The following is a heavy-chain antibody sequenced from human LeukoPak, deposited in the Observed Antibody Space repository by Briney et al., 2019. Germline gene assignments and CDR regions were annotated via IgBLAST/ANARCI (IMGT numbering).Heavy chain of an antibody. CDR2: IIPIFGTA. Sequence: GASVKVSCKASGGTFSSYAISWVRQAPGQGLESMGRIIPIFGTANYAQKFQGRVTITTDESTSTAYMELSSLRSEDTAVYYCARGKNDYGDHDPFDYWGQGTLVTVSS. V-gene: IGHV1-69*05. D-gene: IGHD4-17*01. CDR1: GGTFSSYA. J-gene: IGHJ4*02. CDR3: ARGKNDYGDHDPFDY.